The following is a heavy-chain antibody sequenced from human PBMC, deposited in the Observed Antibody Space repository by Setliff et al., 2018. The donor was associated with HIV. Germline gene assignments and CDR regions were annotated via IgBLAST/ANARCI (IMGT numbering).Heavy chain of an antibody. CDR1: VRIFSNYP. D-gene: IGHD4-17*01. Sequence: SVKVSCKASVRIFSNYPISWVRQAPGRGLEWMGGIIPVFRTPDYAQRFQDRLTITADESADTVYMELNSLRHEDTAVYFCARDRRYGGLPWYFETWGPGTLVTVSS. J-gene: IGHJ4*02. CDR2: IIPVFRTP. CDR3: ARDRRYGGLPWYFET. V-gene: IGHV1-69*13.